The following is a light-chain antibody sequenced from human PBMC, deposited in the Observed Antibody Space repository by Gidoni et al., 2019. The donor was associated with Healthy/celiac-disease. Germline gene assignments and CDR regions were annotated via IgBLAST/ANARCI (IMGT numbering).Light chain of an antibody. V-gene: IGKV1-5*03. CDR2: KAS. J-gene: IGKJ1*01. CDR1: QSISSW. Sequence: DIQMTQSPSTLSASVGDRVTITCRASQSISSWLAWYQQKPGKAPKLLVYKASSLESGVPARFSGSGSGTEFTLTSSSLQPDDFASNYCRQYNSYPWTFGQETKVKIK. CDR3: RQYNSYPWT.